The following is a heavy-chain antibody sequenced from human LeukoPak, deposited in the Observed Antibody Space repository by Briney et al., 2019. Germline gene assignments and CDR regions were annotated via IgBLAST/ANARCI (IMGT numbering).Heavy chain of an antibody. CDR1: GFTFSNYG. J-gene: IGHJ5*02. CDR2: TRYDGSYK. D-gene: IGHD1-14*01. Sequence: PGGPLRLSCAASGFTFSNYGMHWVRQAPGKGLEWVAFTRYDGSYKYYADSVKGRFTISRDNSKNTLYLQMNSLRAEDTAVYYCARGRGNSRFDPWGQGTLVTVSS. V-gene: IGHV3-30*02. CDR3: ARGRGNSRFDP.